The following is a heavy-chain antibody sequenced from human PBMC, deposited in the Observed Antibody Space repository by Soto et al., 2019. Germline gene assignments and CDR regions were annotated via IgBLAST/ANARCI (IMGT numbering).Heavy chain of an antibody. CDR1: GDSVSSNSAA. CDR3: ARDRIAVAGSDYYYYGMDV. J-gene: IGHJ6*02. D-gene: IGHD6-19*01. Sequence: SQTLSLTCAISGDSVSSNSAAWNWIRQSPSRGLEWPGRTYYRSKWYNDYAVSVKSRITINPDTSKNQFSLQLNSVTPEDTAVYYCARDRIAVAGSDYYYYGMDVWGQGTTVTVSS. CDR2: TYYRSKWYN. V-gene: IGHV6-1*01.